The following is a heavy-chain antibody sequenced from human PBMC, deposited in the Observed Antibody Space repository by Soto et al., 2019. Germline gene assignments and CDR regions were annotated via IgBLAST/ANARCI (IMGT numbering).Heavy chain of an antibody. J-gene: IGHJ4*02. Sequence: GXLRLSCGISGFXFSNYAVTWVRHSPGKGLEWVSTISGSGDSTHYAESVKGRFTISRDNSKNTLYLQMNSLRADDSAEYYCAKNDDDIYGTLYCFDNWGRGTLVTVSS. CDR3: AKNDDDIYGTLYCFDN. CDR1: GFXFSNYA. CDR2: ISGSGDST. D-gene: IGHD1-1*01. V-gene: IGHV3-23*01.